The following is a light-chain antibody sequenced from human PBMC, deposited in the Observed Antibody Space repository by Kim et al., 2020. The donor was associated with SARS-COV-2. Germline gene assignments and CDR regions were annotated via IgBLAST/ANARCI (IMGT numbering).Light chain of an antibody. CDR1: RLGEKY. J-gene: IGLJ2*01. CDR2: QDT. Sequence: GSPGQTATITCSGDRLGEKYACWYQQKPGQSPEVVIYQDTKRPSEIPERFSGSNSGNTATLTISRTQTMDEADYYCQVWDSTTTVFGGGTQLTVL. CDR3: QVWDSTTTV. V-gene: IGLV3-1*01.